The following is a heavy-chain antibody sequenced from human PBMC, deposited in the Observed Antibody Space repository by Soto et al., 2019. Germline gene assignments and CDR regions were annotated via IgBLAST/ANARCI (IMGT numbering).Heavy chain of an antibody. CDR3: ARDRRVERATLDL. Sequence: QVQLQESGPGLVKPSQTLSLTCTVSGGSISSGDYYWSWIRQPPGKGLEWIAYVYYTGSTFYNPSLRGRVXXSXDXXKNQFFLNLNSVTAADTAVYYCARDRRVERATLDLWGQGTLVIVSS. CDR1: GGSISSGDYY. D-gene: IGHD2-15*01. J-gene: IGHJ5*02. V-gene: IGHV4-30-4*01. CDR2: VYYTGST.